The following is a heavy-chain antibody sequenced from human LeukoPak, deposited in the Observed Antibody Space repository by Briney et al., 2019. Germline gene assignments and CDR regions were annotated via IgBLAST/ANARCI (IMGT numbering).Heavy chain of an antibody. D-gene: IGHD3-3*01. J-gene: IGHJ4*02. CDR1: GDSVSSNSAA. Sequence: SQTLSLTCAISGDSVSSNSAAWNWIRQSPSRGLEWLGRTYYRSKWYNDYAVSVKSRITINPDTSRNQFSLQLNSVTPEDTAVYYCARAADYDFRSGTPYYFDYWGQGTLVTVSS. V-gene: IGHV6-1*01. CDR2: TYYRSKWYN. CDR3: ARAADYDFRSGTPYYFDY.